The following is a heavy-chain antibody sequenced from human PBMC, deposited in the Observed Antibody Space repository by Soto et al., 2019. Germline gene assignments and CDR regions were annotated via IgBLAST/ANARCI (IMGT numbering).Heavy chain of an antibody. CDR1: GFTFSSYA. Sequence: HPGGSLRLSCAASGFTFSSYAMSWVRQAPGKGLEWVSAISGSGGSTYYADSVKGRFTISRDNSKNTLYLQMNSLRAEDTAVYYCARARGDGDGYNYPNYFDYWGQGTLVTVSS. CDR3: ARARGDGDGYNYPNYFDY. CDR2: ISGSGGST. D-gene: IGHD5-12*01. V-gene: IGHV3-23*01. J-gene: IGHJ4*02.